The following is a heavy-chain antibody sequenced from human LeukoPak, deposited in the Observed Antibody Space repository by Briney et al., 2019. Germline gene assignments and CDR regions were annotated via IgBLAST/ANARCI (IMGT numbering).Heavy chain of an antibody. J-gene: IGHJ4*02. V-gene: IGHV3-48*03. CDR2: ISSSGSTI. D-gene: IGHD3-22*01. CDR3: ARTYDSSGYG. Sequence: GGSLRLSCAASGFTFSSYEMNWVRQSPGKGLEWVSYISSSGSTIYYADSVKGRFTISRDNAKNSLYLQMNSLRAEDTAVYYCARTYDSSGYGWGQGTLVTVSS. CDR1: GFTFSSYE.